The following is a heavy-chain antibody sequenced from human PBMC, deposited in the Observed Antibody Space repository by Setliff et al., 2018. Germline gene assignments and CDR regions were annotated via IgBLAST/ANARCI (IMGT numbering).Heavy chain of an antibody. CDR3: AAGGSYGF. CDR1: GNRFSGFW. V-gene: IGHV3-7*03. Sequence: CTTSGNRFSGFWMSWVRQAAGKGLEWVVSINPDGSETYYVDSVKGRFSISRDNARKLLFLQMNRLRAEDTAVYYCAAGGSYGFWGQGTLVTVSS. CDR2: INPDGSET. J-gene: IGHJ4*02. D-gene: IGHD1-26*01.